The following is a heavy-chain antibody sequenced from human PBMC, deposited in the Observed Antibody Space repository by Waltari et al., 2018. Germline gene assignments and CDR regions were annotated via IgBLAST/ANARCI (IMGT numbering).Heavy chain of an antibody. Sequence: QVQLQESGPGLVKPSETLSLTCAVSGYSISSGYYWGWIRQPPGKGLEWIGSIYHSGSTYYNPSLKSRVTISVDTSKNQFSLKLSSVTAADTAVYYCARRMVQGVPYYYYYGMDVWGQGTTVTVSS. CDR1: GYSISSGYY. CDR3: ARRMVQGVPYYYYYGMDV. V-gene: IGHV4-38-2*01. D-gene: IGHD3-10*01. CDR2: IYHSGST. J-gene: IGHJ6*02.